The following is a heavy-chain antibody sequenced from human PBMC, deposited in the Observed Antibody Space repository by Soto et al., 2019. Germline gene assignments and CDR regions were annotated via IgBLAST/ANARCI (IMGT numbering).Heavy chain of an antibody. CDR3: AREAYYDSSGYYGYFDY. J-gene: IGHJ4*02. V-gene: IGHV1-18*04. D-gene: IGHD3-22*01. CDR2: ISAYNGNT. Sequence: QVQLVQSGAAVKKPGASVKVSCKASGYTFTSYGISWVRQAPGQGLEWMGWISAYNGNTNYAQKLQGRVTMTTDTSTSTAYMELRSLRSDDTAVYYCAREAYYDSSGYYGYFDYWGQGTLVTVSS. CDR1: GYTFTSYG.